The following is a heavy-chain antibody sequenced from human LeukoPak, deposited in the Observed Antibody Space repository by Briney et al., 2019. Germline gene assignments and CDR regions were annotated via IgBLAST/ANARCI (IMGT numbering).Heavy chain of an antibody. D-gene: IGHD6-13*01. J-gene: IGHJ4*02. CDR3: AKAGSIAAASYPNDY. Sequence: GASVTVSCKASGYTFTDYYLHWVRQATGQGLEWMGWINPNSGGTNYAQKFQGRVTMTRDTSISTAYMEPSSLKSDDTAMYYCAKAGSIAAASYPNDYWGQGTLVTVSS. CDR2: INPNSGGT. CDR1: GYTFTDYY. V-gene: IGHV1-2*02.